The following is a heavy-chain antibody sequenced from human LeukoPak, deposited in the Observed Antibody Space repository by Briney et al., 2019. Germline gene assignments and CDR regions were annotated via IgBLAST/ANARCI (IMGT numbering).Heavy chain of an antibody. CDR3: ARDGRKWDIVVVPAAYDAFDI. V-gene: IGHV4-34*01. D-gene: IGHD2-2*01. J-gene: IGHJ3*02. CDR2: INHSGST. Sequence: PSETLSLTCAAYGGSFSGYYWSWIRQPPGKGLEWIGEINHSGSTNYNPSLKSRVTISVDTSKNQFSLKLSSVTAADTAVYYCARDGRKWDIVVVPAAYDAFDIWGQGTMVTVSS. CDR1: GGSFSGYY.